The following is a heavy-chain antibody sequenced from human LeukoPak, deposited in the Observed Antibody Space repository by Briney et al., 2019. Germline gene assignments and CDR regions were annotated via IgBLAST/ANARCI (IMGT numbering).Heavy chain of an antibody. D-gene: IGHD6-19*01. Sequence: SETLSLTCTVSGGSISSGPYYWGWIRQPPGKGLEWIGNIYYGENTYYNPSLKSRVTISIDTSKNQFYLKLSSLTAADTAVYYCARGRRYSSGWSPKTRYFDLWGRGTLVTVSS. CDR3: ARGRRYSSGWSPKTRYFDL. V-gene: IGHV4-39*01. CDR1: GGSISSGPYY. CDR2: IYYGENT. J-gene: IGHJ2*01.